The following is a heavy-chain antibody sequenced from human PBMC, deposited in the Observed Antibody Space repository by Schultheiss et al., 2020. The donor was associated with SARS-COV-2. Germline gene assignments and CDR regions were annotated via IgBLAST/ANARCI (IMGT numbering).Heavy chain of an antibody. J-gene: IGHJ4*02. D-gene: IGHD1-26*01. CDR3: ARGLGAQGWELRV. Sequence: SETLSLTCAVYGAPFSDFYWTWIRQPPGKGLEWIGQINHVGNTNHNPSLESRVTISVDTSKNQFSLKLSSVTAADTAVYYCARGLGAQGWELRVWGQGTLVTVSS. CDR1: GAPFSDFY. CDR2: INHVGNT. V-gene: IGHV4-34*01.